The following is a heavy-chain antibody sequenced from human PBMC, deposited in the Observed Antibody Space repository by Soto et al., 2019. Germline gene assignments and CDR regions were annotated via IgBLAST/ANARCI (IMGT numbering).Heavy chain of an antibody. Sequence: GGSLRLSCAASGFTFSSYEMNWVRQAPGKGLEWVSYISSSGSTIYYADSVKGRFTISRDNAKNSLYLQMNSLRAEDTAVYYCARDLEVGRDMDYYDGMDVWGQGTTVTVSS. CDR1: GFTFSSYE. J-gene: IGHJ6*02. D-gene: IGHD2-15*01. CDR2: ISSSGSTI. V-gene: IGHV3-48*03. CDR3: ARDLEVGRDMDYYDGMDV.